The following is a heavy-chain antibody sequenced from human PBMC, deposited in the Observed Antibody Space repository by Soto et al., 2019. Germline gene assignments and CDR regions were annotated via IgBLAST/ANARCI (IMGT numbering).Heavy chain of an antibody. V-gene: IGHV1-18*04. CDR1: GYTFTSYG. D-gene: IGHD2-2*01. CDR3: ETYIVVVQDAYYYYGIDV. Sequence: ASVKVSCKASGYTFTSYGISWVRQAPGQGLEWMGWISAYNGNTNYAQKLQGRVTMTTDTSTSTAYMELRRLRSEDTAVYYCETYIVVVQDAYYYYGIDVWGQANTVTVS. J-gene: IGHJ6*02. CDR2: ISAYNGNT.